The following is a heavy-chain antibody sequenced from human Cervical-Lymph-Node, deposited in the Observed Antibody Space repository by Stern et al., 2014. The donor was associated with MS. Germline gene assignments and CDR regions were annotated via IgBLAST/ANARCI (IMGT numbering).Heavy chain of an antibody. V-gene: IGHV3-33*01. J-gene: IGHJ4*02. D-gene: IGHD3-22*01. Sequence: QVQLVQSGGGVVQPGRSLRLSCAASGFTFSSYGMHWVRQAPGKGLEWVAVIWYDGSNKYYADSVKGRFTISRDNSKNTLYLQMNSLRAEDTAVYYCERDSYYDSSGYAVMYYFDYWGQGTLVTVSS. CDR3: ERDSYYDSSGYAVMYYFDY. CDR1: GFTFSSYG. CDR2: IWYDGSNK.